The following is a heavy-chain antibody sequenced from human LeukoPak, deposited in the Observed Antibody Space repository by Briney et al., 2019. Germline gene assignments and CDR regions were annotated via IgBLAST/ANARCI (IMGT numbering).Heavy chain of an antibody. D-gene: IGHD7-27*01. CDR2: IYPRDGST. Sequence: ASVKVSCKASGYSFTSNYIHWVRQAPGQGLEWMGMIYPRDGSTSYAQKFQGRVTVTRDTSTSTVHMELSSLRSDDTAVYYCARGPPNWGYDYWGPGTLVTVSS. CDR1: GYSFTSNY. J-gene: IGHJ4*02. CDR3: ARGPPNWGYDY. V-gene: IGHV1-46*01.